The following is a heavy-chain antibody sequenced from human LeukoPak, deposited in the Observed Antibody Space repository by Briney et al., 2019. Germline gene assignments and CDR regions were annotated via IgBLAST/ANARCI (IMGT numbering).Heavy chain of an antibody. CDR2: VNPSGGAT. CDR3: AREEGGGLSGNLGGLFAMYYTYYYMDV. V-gene: IGHV1-46*01. J-gene: IGHJ6*03. CDR1: GYTFTLYY. D-gene: IGHD2-8*01. Sequence: ASVKVSCKASGYTFTLYYIHWVRQAPGQGLEWMGMVNPSGGATTYAQRFQGRVTMTRDMSTTTVYMDLRSLRSEDTAVYFCAREEGGGLSGNLGGLFAMYYTYYYMDVWGRGTTVTVSS.